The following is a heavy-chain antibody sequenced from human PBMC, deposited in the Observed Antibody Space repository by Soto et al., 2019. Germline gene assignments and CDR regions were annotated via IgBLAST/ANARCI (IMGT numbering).Heavy chain of an antibody. CDR1: GYTFTGYY. V-gene: IGHV1-2*04. Sequence: QVQLVQSGAEVKKPGASVKVSCKASGYTFTGYYMHWVRQAPGQGLEWMGWINPNSGGTNYAQKVQGWVTMTRDTSISTAYMELSRLRSDDTAVYYCARAHYGDYGFDPWGQGTLVTVSS. CDR3: ARAHYGDYGFDP. J-gene: IGHJ5*02. D-gene: IGHD4-17*01. CDR2: INPNSGGT.